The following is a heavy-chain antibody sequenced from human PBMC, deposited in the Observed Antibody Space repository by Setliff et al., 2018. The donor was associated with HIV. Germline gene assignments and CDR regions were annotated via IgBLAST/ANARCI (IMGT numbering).Heavy chain of an antibody. J-gene: IGHJ3*01. CDR2: IHPNTGST. CDR1: GFTFTAYY. Sequence: ASVKVSCKASGFTFTAYYIYWVRQAPGHGLELMGRIHPNTGSTNYLQEFQGRVTITRDTSMSTVYMALTGLTSDDTAVYYCAKQGYSDSLYAFDVWGQGTMVTVSS. CDR3: AKQGYSDSLYAFDV. V-gene: IGHV1-2*06. D-gene: IGHD1-26*01.